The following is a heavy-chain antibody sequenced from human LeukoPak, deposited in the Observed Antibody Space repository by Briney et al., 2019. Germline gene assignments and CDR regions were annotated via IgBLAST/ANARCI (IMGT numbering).Heavy chain of an antibody. J-gene: IGHJ3*02. CDR3: EIARYAKSWYAFDI. V-gene: IGHV4-59*02. CDR2: LSHSGSS. Sequence: SETLSLTCTVSGGPVSSYYWSGIRRPPGRGLEWIAYLSHSGSSDSNPSLTSRVTTLVDTSKNQFSLKLTSVTAADTAVYYCEIARYAKSWYAFDIWGHGTMVTVSS. D-gene: IGHD2-2*01. CDR1: GGPVSSYY.